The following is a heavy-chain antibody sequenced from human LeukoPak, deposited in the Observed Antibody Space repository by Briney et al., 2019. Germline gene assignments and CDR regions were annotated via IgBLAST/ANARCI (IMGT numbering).Heavy chain of an antibody. V-gene: IGHV4-59*01. D-gene: IGHD2-21*01. J-gene: IGHJ4*02. Sequence: PSETLSLTCTVSGGSISSYYWSWIRQPPGKGLEWIGYIYYSGSTNYNPSLKSRVTISVDTSENQFSLKLSSVTAADTAVYYCARSGPGGDQVPGYWGQGTLVTVSS. CDR1: GGSISSYY. CDR3: ARSGPGGDQVPGY. CDR2: IYYSGST.